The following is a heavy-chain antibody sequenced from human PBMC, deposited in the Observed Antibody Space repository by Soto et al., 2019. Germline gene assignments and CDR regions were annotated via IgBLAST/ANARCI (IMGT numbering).Heavy chain of an antibody. J-gene: IGHJ3*02. D-gene: IGHD6-6*01. CDR3: AREGGGYSSSPGRAFDI. CDR1: SSASISCGYS. CDR2: IYHGGST. V-gene: IGHV4-30-2*01. Sequence: TLALTFACASSASISCGYSWSWIRQPPGKGLELIVYIYHGGSTYYNPSLKSRVTISVDRSKNQFSLKLSSVTAADTAVYYCAREGGGYSSSPGRAFDIWGQGTMVTVSS.